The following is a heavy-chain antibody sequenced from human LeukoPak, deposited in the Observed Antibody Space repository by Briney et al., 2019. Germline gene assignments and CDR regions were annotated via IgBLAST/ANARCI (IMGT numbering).Heavy chain of an antibody. CDR2: INPSGGST. J-gene: IGHJ4*02. Sequence: ASVKVSCKASGYTFTSYYMHWVRQAPGQGLEWMGIINPSGGSTSYAQKFQGRVTMTRDTSISTAYMELSRLRSDDTAVYYCARPVSRPYYYDSSGYAYWGQGTLVTVSS. V-gene: IGHV1-46*01. D-gene: IGHD3-22*01. CDR1: GYTFTSYY. CDR3: ARPVSRPYYYDSSGYAY.